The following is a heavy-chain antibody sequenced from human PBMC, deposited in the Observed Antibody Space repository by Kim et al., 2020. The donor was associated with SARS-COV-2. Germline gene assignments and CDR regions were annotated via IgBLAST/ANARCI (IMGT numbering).Heavy chain of an antibody. Sequence: SETLSLTCTVSGGPMANYFWTWIRQTPGKGLEWIGYVFSSGSTHYSPSLKSRVTISLDTSKDKFFLNVYSVTAADTAVYFCARLHLSLLSASSYQFYGLDVWGQGTTVTVSS. CDR2: VFSSGST. D-gene: IGHD2-2*01. V-gene: IGHV4-59*13. CDR1: GGPMANYF. J-gene: IGHJ6*02. CDR3: ARLHLSLLSASSYQFYGLDV.